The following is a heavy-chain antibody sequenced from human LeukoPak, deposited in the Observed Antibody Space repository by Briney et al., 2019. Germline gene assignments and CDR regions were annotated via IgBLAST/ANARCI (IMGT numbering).Heavy chain of an antibody. CDR2: ISQGSSFI. Sequence: PGGSLRLSCAASGFTFSSYGMNWVRQAPGKGLEWVSSISQGSSFIYYADSVKGRFTISRDASKNALYLQMNSLRVEDTAVYYCATDRPGIAAGAFGEYFQDWGQGTLVIVSS. V-gene: IGHV3-21*06. J-gene: IGHJ1*01. D-gene: IGHD6-13*01. CDR3: ATDRPGIAAGAFGEYFQD. CDR1: GFTFSSYG.